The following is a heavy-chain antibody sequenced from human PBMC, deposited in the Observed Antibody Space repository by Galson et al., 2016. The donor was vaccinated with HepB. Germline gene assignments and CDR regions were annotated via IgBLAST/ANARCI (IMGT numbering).Heavy chain of an antibody. D-gene: IGHD3-9*01. J-gene: IGHJ5*02. Sequence: PALVKPTQTLTLTCTLSGFSVNTSGVCVGWIRQPPGKALEWLALIYGDDDKRYSPSLRRRLTITKDTSKNQVVLTMTNMDPVDTATYYCAHRLRYNGILTGYPHAGWFDPWGQGTLVTVSS. V-gene: IGHV2-5*02. CDR2: IYGDDDK. CDR1: GFSVNTSGVC. CDR3: AHRLRYNGILTGYPHAGWFDP.